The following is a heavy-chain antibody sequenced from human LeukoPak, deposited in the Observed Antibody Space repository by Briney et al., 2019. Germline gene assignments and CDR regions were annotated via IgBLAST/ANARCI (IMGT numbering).Heavy chain of an antibody. CDR2: ISGYNGNA. Sequence: ASVKVSCKASGYTFTSYGISWVRQAPGQGLEWMGWISGYNGNANYAQKFQGRVTMTIDTSTSTLYMELRSLRSDDTAAYYCARGRTHRRLWLGESTGGPFDYWGQGTLVTVPS. CDR3: ARGRTHRRLWLGESTGGPFDY. V-gene: IGHV1-18*01. CDR1: GYTFTSYG. D-gene: IGHD3-10*01. J-gene: IGHJ4*02.